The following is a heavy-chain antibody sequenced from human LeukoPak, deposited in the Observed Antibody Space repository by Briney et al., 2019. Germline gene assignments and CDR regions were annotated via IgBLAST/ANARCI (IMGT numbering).Heavy chain of an antibody. D-gene: IGHD6-13*01. CDR2: IIPILGIA. CDR1: GGTFSSYA. Sequence: SAKVSCKASGGTFSSYAISWVRQAPGQGLEWMGRIIPILGIANYAQKFQGRVTITADKSTSTAYMELSSLRSEDTAVYYCASSRQQLVADFDYWGQGTLVTVSS. J-gene: IGHJ4*02. V-gene: IGHV1-69*04. CDR3: ASSRQQLVADFDY.